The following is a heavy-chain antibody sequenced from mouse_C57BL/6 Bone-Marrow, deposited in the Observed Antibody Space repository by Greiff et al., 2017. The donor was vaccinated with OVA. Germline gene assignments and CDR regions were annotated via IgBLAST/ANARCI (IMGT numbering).Heavy chain of an antibody. J-gene: IGHJ4*01. V-gene: IGHV1-81*01. D-gene: IGHD1-1*01. Sequence: QVQLQQSGAELARPGASVKLSCKASGYTFTSYGISWVKQRPGQGLEWIGEIYPRSGNTYYNEKFKGKATLTADKSSSTAYMELRSLTSEDSAVYFGARGGYYGSFEGCAMDYWGQGTSVTVSS. CDR2: IYPRSGNT. CDR3: ARGGYYGSFEGCAMDY. CDR1: GYTFTSYG.